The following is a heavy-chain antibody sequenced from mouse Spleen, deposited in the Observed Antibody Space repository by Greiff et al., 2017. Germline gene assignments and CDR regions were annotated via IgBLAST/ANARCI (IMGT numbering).Heavy chain of an antibody. CDR2: ISSGGGNT. CDR3: ARGQVYYAIDS. J-gene: IGHJ4*01. CDR1: GFTFSSYA. Sequence: EVKLVESGGGLVKLGGSLKLSCAASGFTFSSYAMSWVRQTPEKRLEWVATISSGGGNTYYPDSVKGRFTISRDNAKHTLYLQMSSLKSEDTAMCYCARGQVYYAIDSCGQGTSVTVSS. V-gene: IGHV5-9*04.